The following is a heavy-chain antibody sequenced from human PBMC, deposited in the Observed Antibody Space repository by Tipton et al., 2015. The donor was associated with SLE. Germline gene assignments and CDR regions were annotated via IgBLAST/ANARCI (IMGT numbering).Heavy chain of an antibody. J-gene: IGHJ3*02. CDR3: AKGVSSLVGGSDAFDI. V-gene: IGHV3-30*02. Sequence: SLRLSCAASGFTFSSYGMHWVRQAPGKGLEWVAFIRYDGSNKYYADSVKGRFTISRDTSKNTLYLQMNSLRAEDTAVYYCAKGVSSLVGGSDAFDIWGQGTMVTVSS. CDR2: IRYDGSNK. CDR1: GFTFSSYG. D-gene: IGHD3-16*01.